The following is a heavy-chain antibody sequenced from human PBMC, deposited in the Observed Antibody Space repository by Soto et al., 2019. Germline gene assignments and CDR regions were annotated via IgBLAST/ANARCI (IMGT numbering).Heavy chain of an antibody. J-gene: IGHJ4*02. Sequence: PSETLSLTCTVSGGSISSSSYYWGWIRQPPGKGLEWIGSIYYSGSTYYNPSLKSRVTISVDTSKNQFSLKLSSVTAADTAVYYCARHEKVNIVATIWVDYFDYWGQGTLVTVSS. V-gene: IGHV4-39*01. D-gene: IGHD5-12*01. CDR2: IYYSGST. CDR3: ARHEKVNIVATIWVDYFDY. CDR1: GGSISSSSYY.